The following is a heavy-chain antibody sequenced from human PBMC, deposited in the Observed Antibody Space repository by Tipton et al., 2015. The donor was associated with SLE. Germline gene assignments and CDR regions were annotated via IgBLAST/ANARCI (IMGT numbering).Heavy chain of an antibody. CDR2: MFYSGNT. Sequence: TLSLTCSVSDDSMTSSSYYWGWLRQPPGKGLEWIGSMFYSGNTYYNASLQSRVTMSLDTSKKQFSLKLTSMTAADTAVYYCARGGWSLGYWGQGTRVTVSS. V-gene: IGHV4-39*07. J-gene: IGHJ4*02. CDR1: DDSMTSSSYY. D-gene: IGHD2-15*01. CDR3: ARGGWSLGY.